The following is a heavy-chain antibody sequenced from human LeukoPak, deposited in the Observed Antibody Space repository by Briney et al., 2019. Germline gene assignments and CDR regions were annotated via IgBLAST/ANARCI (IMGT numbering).Heavy chain of an antibody. J-gene: IGHJ4*02. D-gene: IGHD2-15*01. CDR1: GGSFSGYY. Sequence: SETLSLTCAVYGGSFSGYYWSWIRQPPGKGLEWIGEINHSGSTNYNPSLKRRVTISVDTSKNQFSLKLSSVTAADTAVYYCARSDIVVVVAATPNNQFDYWGQGTLVTVSS. CDR3: ARSDIVVVVAATPNNQFDY. CDR2: INHSGST. V-gene: IGHV4-34*01.